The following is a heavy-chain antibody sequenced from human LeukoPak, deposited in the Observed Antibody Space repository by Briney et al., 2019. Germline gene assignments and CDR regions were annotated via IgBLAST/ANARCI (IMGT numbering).Heavy chain of an antibody. CDR3: AKDYAGYTYYYGSGSYYNGSPNFDY. D-gene: IGHD3-10*01. CDR1: GFTFSSYA. V-gene: IGHV3-23*01. J-gene: IGHJ4*02. Sequence: GGSLRLSSAASGFTFSSYAMSWVRQAPGKGLEWVSAISGSGGSTYYADSVKGRFTISRDNSKDTLYLQMNSLRAEDTAVYYCAKDYAGYTYYYGSGSYYNGSPNFDYWGQGTLVTVSS. CDR2: ISGSGGST.